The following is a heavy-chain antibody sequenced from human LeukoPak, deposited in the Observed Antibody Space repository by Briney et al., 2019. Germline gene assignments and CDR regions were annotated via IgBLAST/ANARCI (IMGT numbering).Heavy chain of an antibody. CDR2: ISYDGSNK. D-gene: IGHD4-17*01. CDR1: GFTFSSYG. CDR3: AKSGRDVTTSLIFDY. J-gene: IGHJ4*02. V-gene: IGHV3-30*18. Sequence: PGGSLRLSCAASGFTFSSYGMHWVRQAPGKGLEWVAVISYDGSNKYYADSVKGRFTISRDNSKNTLYLQMNSLRAEDTAVYYCAKSGRDVTTSLIFDYWGQGTLVTVSS.